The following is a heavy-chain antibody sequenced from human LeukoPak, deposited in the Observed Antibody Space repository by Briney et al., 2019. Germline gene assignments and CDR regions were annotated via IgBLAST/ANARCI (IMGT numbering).Heavy chain of an antibody. V-gene: IGHV4-59*08. Sequence: SETLSLTCTVSGGSINYYYWMWIRQPPGKGLEWVGYIYYSGGTHYNPSLKSRVTMLVDTSKNQFSLKLSSVAAADTAVYYCASLLNGGVAHWFDPWGQGTLVTVSS. J-gene: IGHJ5*02. CDR1: GGSINYYY. CDR2: IYYSGGT. CDR3: ASLLNGGVAHWFDP. D-gene: IGHD7-27*01.